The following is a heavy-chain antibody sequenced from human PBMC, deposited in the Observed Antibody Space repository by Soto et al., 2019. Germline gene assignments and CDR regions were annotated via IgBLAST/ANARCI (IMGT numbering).Heavy chain of an antibody. Sequence: QVQLVQSGAEVKKSGASAKVSCKASGYSFDTYGITWVRQAPGQGLEWLGWISIYSGNTHYAQKVQDRLTLTRDMSTSRAYMELRSLRSDDTAVHYCARNWNDDRLSLFDCWGQGTLVTVSS. D-gene: IGHD1-1*01. CDR1: GYSFDTYG. CDR3: ARNWNDDRLSLFDC. CDR2: ISIYSGNT. J-gene: IGHJ4*02. V-gene: IGHV1-18*01.